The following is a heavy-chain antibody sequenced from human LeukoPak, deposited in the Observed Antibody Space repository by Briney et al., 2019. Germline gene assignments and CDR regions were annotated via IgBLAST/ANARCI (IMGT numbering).Heavy chain of an antibody. D-gene: IGHD2-15*01. V-gene: IGHV1-18*01. J-gene: IGHJ4*02. Sequence: ASVKVSCKASGYTFTSYGISWVRQAPGQGLEWMGWISAYNGNTNYAQKLRGRVTMTTDTSTSTAYMELRSLRSDDTAVYYCARDPPYCSGGSCYVSAVWWDYWGQGTLVTVSS. CDR2: ISAYNGNT. CDR3: ARDPPYCSGGSCYVSAVWWDY. CDR1: GYTFTSYG.